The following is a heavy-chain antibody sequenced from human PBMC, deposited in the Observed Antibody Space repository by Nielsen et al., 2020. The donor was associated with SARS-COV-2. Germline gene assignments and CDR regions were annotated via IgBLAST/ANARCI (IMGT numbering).Heavy chain of an antibody. D-gene: IGHD3-22*01. Sequence: GESLKISCAASGFTFSSYAMHWVRQAPGKGLEWVAVISYDGSNKYYADSVKGRFTISRDNSKNTLYLQMNSLRAEDTAVYYCARDLLPWVPNDAFDIWGQGTVVTVSS. CDR1: GFTFSSYA. CDR2: ISYDGSNK. J-gene: IGHJ3*02. CDR3: ARDLLPWVPNDAFDI. V-gene: IGHV3-30-3*01.